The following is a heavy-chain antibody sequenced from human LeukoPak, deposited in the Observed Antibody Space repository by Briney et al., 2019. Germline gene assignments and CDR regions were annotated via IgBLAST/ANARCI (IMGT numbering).Heavy chain of an antibody. CDR1: GFTFSSYW. Sequence: PGGSLRLSCAAPGFTFSSYWMHWVRHSPGKGLVWVSGINSDGSSTGYADSVKGRFTISRDNAKNTVYLQMNSLRAEDTAVYHCATSRTFDYWGQGTLVTVSS. J-gene: IGHJ4*02. V-gene: IGHV3-74*01. CDR3: ATSRTFDY. CDR2: INSDGSST.